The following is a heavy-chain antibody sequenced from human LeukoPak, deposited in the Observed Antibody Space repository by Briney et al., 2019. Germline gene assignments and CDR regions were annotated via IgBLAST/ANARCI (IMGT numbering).Heavy chain of an antibody. D-gene: IGHD3-16*01. CDR1: GGSISSYY. J-gene: IGHJ4*02. CDR2: IYYSGST. V-gene: IGHV4-59*01. CDR3: ARRGKRSFDY. Sequence: PSETLSLTCTVSGGSISSYYWSWIRQPPGKGLEWIGYIYYSGSTNYNPSLKSRVTISVDTSKNQFSLKLSSVTAADTAVYYCARRGKRSFDYWGQGTLVTVSS.